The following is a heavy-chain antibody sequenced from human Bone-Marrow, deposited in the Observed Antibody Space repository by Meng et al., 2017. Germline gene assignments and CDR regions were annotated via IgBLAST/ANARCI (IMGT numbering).Heavy chain of an antibody. CDR2: ISSSSSYI. J-gene: IGHJ5*02. CDR1: GFTFSSYA. Sequence: GGSLRLSCAASGFTFSSYAMSWVRQAPGKGLEWVSSISSSSSYIYYADSVKGRFTISRDNAKNSLYLQMNSLRAEDTAVYYCARETPSNRDYGINWFDPWGQGTLVTVSS. V-gene: IGHV3-21*01. D-gene: IGHD4-17*01. CDR3: ARETPSNRDYGINWFDP.